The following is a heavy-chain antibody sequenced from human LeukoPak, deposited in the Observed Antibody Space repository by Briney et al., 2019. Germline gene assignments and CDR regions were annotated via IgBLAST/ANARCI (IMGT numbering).Heavy chain of an antibody. Sequence: GGSLRLSCAASGFTFSSNWMPWVRRVPGKGLVWVSRINTDGSSTTYADSVKGRFTISRDNAKNTLYLQMNSLRAEDTAVYYCARESGPLVATKRYRFDPWGQGTLVTVSS. D-gene: IGHD5-12*01. CDR1: GFTFSSNW. CDR3: ARESGPLVATKRYRFDP. V-gene: IGHV3-74*01. J-gene: IGHJ5*02. CDR2: INTDGSST.